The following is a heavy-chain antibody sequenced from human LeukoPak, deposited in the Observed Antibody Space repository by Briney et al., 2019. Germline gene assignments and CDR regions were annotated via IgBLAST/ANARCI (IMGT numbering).Heavy chain of an antibody. D-gene: IGHD6-6*01. CDR3: ARDPYSSTWSYGMDV. J-gene: IGHJ6*02. CDR1: GFTFSSYW. V-gene: IGHV3-7*05. Sequence: GGSLRLSCAASGFTFSSYWMSWARQAPGRGLEWVANIKQDGSEEVYVGSVKGRFTISRDNAKNSLFLRMNTLRAEDTAVYYCARDPYSSTWSYGMDVWGQGTTVTVSS. CDR2: IKQDGSEE.